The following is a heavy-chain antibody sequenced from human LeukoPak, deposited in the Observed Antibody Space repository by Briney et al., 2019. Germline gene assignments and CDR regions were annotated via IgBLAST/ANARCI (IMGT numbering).Heavy chain of an antibody. V-gene: IGHV3-23*01. J-gene: IGHJ5*02. CDR2: ISGSGGST. CDR3: AKDALLWFGESSNWFDP. D-gene: IGHD3-10*01. CDR1: GFTFSSYA. Sequence: GGSLRLSCAASGFTFSSYAMSWVRQAPGKGLEWVSAISGSGGSTYYADSVKGRFTISRDNSKNTLYLQMNSLRAEDTAVYYCAKDALLWFGESSNWFDPWGQGTLVTVPS.